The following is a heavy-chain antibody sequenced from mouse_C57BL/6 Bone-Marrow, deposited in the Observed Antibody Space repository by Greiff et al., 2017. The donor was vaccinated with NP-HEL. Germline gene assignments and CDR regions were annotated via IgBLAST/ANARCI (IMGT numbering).Heavy chain of an antibody. CDR2: IYPRDGST. CDR3: AREDSYYSNYDYAMDY. Sequence: QDQLQQSDAELVKPGASVKISCKVSGYTFTDHTIHWMKQRPEQGLEWIGYIYPRDGSTKYNEKFKGKATLTADKSSSTAYMQLNSLTSEDSAVYFCAREDSYYSNYDYAMDYWGQGTSVTVSS. V-gene: IGHV1-78*01. J-gene: IGHJ4*01. CDR1: GYTFTDHT. D-gene: IGHD2-5*01.